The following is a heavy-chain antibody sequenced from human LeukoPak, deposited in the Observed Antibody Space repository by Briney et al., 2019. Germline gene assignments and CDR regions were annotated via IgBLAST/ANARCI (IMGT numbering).Heavy chain of an antibody. D-gene: IGHD3-10*01. CDR2: VYYSGST. CDR3: ATDRSMVRGVYFDY. Sequence: SETLSFTCTVSGGSISSYYWSWVRQPPGKGLEWIGYVYYSGSTNYNPSLKSRVTISIDTSRTQFSLGLRSVTAADTAVYYCATDRSMVRGVYFDYWGQGTLVTVSS. V-gene: IGHV4-59*12. CDR1: GGSISSYY. J-gene: IGHJ4*02.